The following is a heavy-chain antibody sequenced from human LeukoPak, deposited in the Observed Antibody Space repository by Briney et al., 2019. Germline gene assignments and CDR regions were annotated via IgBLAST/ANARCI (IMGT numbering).Heavy chain of an antibody. V-gene: IGHV4-39*07. D-gene: IGHD4-17*01. CDR1: GGSITSSSYY. CDR3: ARGPTVTTLVWYFDL. CDR2: VYYSGST. Sequence: KPSETLSLTCTVSGGSITSSSYYWGWIRQPPGKGLEWIGSVYYSGSTYYNPSLKSRVTISIDTSKNQFSLKLSSVTAADTAVYYCARGPTVTTLVWYFDLWGRGTLVTVSS. J-gene: IGHJ2*01.